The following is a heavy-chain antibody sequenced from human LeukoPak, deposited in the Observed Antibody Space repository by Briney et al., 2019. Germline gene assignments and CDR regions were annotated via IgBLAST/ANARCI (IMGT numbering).Heavy chain of an antibody. CDR3: ARDRYASAVRYYYYYMDV. V-gene: IGHV4-4*07. J-gene: IGHJ6*03. D-gene: IGHD6-25*01. CDR2: IYSSGST. CDR1: AGSISSYY. Sequence: SETLSLTCTVAAGSISSYYWSWIRQPAGKGLDWIGRIYSSGSTNYNPSLKSRVTMSVDTSKNQFSLKLSSVTAADTAVYYCARDRYASAVRYYYYYMDVWGKGTTVTVSS.